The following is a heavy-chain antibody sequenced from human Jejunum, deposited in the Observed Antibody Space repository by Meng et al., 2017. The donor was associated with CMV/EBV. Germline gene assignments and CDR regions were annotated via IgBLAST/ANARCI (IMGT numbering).Heavy chain of an antibody. Sequence: SLQLSCAASGFSVGNNYMNWVRQAPGKGLEWVSVIYDVGNTYYADSVKGRFFISRDSSKNILYLQMNSLRPEDTALYYCARGAFDWGQGTLVTVSS. CDR1: GFSVGNNY. CDR3: ARGAFD. V-gene: IGHV3-66*02. J-gene: IGHJ4*02. CDR2: IYDVGNT. D-gene: IGHD2/OR15-2a*01.